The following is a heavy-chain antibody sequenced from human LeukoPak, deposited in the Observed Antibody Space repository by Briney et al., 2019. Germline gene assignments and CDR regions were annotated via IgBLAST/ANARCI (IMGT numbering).Heavy chain of an antibody. D-gene: IGHD5-24*01. CDR1: GLTFSDYS. Sequence: PGGSLRLSCTASGLTFSDYSMNWVRQAPGKGLEWVSYISSTGNPRHYADSVKGRFTISRDNSKNTLYLQMNSLIAEDTAVYYCAKSGYNRFDYWGQGTRVTVSS. CDR3: AKSGYNRFDY. CDR2: ISSTGNPR. V-gene: IGHV3-48*01. J-gene: IGHJ4*02.